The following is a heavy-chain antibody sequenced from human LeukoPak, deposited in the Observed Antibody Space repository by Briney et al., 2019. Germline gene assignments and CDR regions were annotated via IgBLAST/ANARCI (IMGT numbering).Heavy chain of an antibody. CDR3: ARNVHYGGNTFFDY. CDR1: GYSFTDYW. Sequence: GESLKISCKGSGYSFTDYWIAWVRQMPGKGLEWMGVIHPGDSQTRYSPSFQGQVTISADKSISTAYLQWTSLEASDTAIYYCARNVHYGGNTFFDYCGQGTLVTVSS. J-gene: IGHJ4*02. D-gene: IGHD2-21*01. CDR2: IHPGDSQT. V-gene: IGHV5-51*01.